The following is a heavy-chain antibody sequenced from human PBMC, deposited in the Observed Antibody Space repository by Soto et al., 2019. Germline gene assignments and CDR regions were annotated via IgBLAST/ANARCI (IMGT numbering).Heavy chain of an antibody. Sequence: SETLSLTCAVYGGSFSGYYWSWIRQPPGKGLEWIGEINHSGSTNYNPSLKSRVTISVDTSKNQFSLKLSSVTAADTAVYYCARGRIRDSPPWWLTTRPYFDYWGQGTLVTVSS. CDR1: GGSFSGYY. J-gene: IGHJ4*02. V-gene: IGHV4-34*01. CDR3: ARGRIRDSPPWWLTTRPYFDY. D-gene: IGHD2-15*01. CDR2: INHSGST.